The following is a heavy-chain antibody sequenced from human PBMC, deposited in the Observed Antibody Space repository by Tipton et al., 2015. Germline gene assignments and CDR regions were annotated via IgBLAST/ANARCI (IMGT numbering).Heavy chain of an antibody. CDR2: ISGRGSST. D-gene: IGHD5-12*01. V-gene: IGHV3-23*01. J-gene: IGHJ4*02. CDR3: ARSGGYGWDH. CDR1: GFTFRSYA. Sequence: GSLRLSCAASGFTFRSYAMSWVRQAPGKGLEWVATISGRGSSTYYADSVKGRFTISRDNSKNSMYLQMNSLRPEDTAVYYCARSGGYGWDHWGQGTLVTVSS.